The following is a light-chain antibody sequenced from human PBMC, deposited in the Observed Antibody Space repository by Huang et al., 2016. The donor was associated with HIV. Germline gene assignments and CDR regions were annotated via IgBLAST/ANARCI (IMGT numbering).Light chain of an antibody. CDR2: GAS. V-gene: IGKV3-20*01. CDR1: QSVSSSY. J-gene: IGKJ1*01. CDR3: QQYGSSPAT. Sequence: EIVLTQSPGTLSLSPGERATLSCRASQSVSSSYLAGYQQKPGQAPRLLIYGASSRATGIPYRFSGSGSGTDFTLTIIRLEPEDFAVYYCQQYGSSPATFGQGTKVEIK.